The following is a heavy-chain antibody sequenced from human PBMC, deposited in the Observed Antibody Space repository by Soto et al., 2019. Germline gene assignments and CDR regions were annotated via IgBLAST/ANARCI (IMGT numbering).Heavy chain of an antibody. CDR2: INPNSGGT. V-gene: IGHV1-2*02. CDR3: AREPATAKPEGVDF. Sequence: QVQLVQSGAEVRKPGASVKVSCKASGYTFSDYYIHWVRQAPGQGLEWMGWINPNSGGTKYAPKFRGGVTTTRDTSITAAYMELSRLRSGATAVYYCAREPATAKPEGVDFWGQGTLVTVSS. D-gene: IGHD6-25*01. J-gene: IGHJ4*02. CDR1: GYTFSDYY.